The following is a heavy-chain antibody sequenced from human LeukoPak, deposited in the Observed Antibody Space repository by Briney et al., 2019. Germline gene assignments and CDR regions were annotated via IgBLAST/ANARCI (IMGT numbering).Heavy chain of an antibody. CDR1: GFTSSDYY. Sequence: PGGSLRLSCAASGFTSSDYYMSWIRQAPGKGLEWVSYISSSGSTIYYADSVKGRFTISRDNAKNSLYLQMNSLRAEDTAVYYCAREGACSSTSCYPVFDYWGQGTLVTVSS. J-gene: IGHJ4*02. V-gene: IGHV3-11*01. CDR3: AREGACSSTSCYPVFDY. D-gene: IGHD2-2*01. CDR2: ISSSGSTI.